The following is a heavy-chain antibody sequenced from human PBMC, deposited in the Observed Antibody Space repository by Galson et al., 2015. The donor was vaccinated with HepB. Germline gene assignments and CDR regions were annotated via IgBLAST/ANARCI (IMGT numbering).Heavy chain of an antibody. V-gene: IGHV3-30*04. D-gene: IGHD2-2*01. J-gene: IGHJ4*02. CDR2: ISNDGTNQ. CDR1: GFTFSNYA. CDR3: ARASDLDY. Sequence: SLRLSCAASGFTFSNYAMHWVRQAPGKGLEWVAVISNDGTNQFYGDSVQGRFTISRDNSRNTLYLQMNSLRAEDTAVYYCARASDLDYWGQGTLVTVSS.